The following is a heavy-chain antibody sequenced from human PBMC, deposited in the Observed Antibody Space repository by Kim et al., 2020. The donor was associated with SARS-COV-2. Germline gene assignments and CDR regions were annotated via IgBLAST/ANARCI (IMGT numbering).Heavy chain of an antibody. J-gene: IGHJ4*01. D-gene: IGHD2-21*02. CDR3: ARGVTYYDY. Sequence: GGTTSHPDSRKSRFTNYRDNSKTTLYLQMNSLRADDTAVYYCARGVTYYDYWGHGTLVTVSS. V-gene: IGHV3-23*01. CDR2: GGTT.